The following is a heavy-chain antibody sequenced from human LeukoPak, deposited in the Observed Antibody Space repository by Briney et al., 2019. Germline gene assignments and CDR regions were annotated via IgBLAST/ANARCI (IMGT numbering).Heavy chain of an antibody. Sequence: GGSLRLSCAASGFTFSNYWMHWVRQAPGKGLAWVAVISYDGTNKNYADSVKGRFSISRDASKKTLYLQMSSLRPEDTAMYYCVKDRSPYGDYPSFDYWGQGTLVTVSS. J-gene: IGHJ4*02. CDR3: VKDRSPYGDYPSFDY. CDR1: GFTFSNYW. CDR2: ISYDGTNK. D-gene: IGHD4-17*01. V-gene: IGHV3-30*18.